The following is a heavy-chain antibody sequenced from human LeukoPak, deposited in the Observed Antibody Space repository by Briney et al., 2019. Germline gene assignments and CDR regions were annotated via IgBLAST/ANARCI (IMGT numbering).Heavy chain of an antibody. Sequence: SETLSLTCAVYGGSFSGYYWSWIRQPPGKGLEWIGEINHSGSTNYNPSLKSRVTISVDTSKNQFSLKLSSVTAADTAVYYCAHSPVLWFGERYYGMDVWGQGTTVTVSS. D-gene: IGHD3-10*01. CDR3: AHSPVLWFGERYYGMDV. V-gene: IGHV4-34*01. CDR1: GGSFSGYY. J-gene: IGHJ6*02. CDR2: INHSGST.